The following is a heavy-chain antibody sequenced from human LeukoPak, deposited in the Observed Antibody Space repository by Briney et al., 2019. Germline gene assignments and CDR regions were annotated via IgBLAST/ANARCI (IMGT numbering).Heavy chain of an antibody. V-gene: IGHV4-39*07. CDR1: GGSISSSSYY. CDR2: IYYSGST. CDR3: EIVFIVPMAIDS. D-gene: IGHD5-12*01. J-gene: IGHJ4*02. Sequence: SETLSLTCTVSGGSISSSSYYWGWIRQPPGKGLEWIGSIYYSGSTYYNPSLKSRVTISVDTSKNQFSLKLSSVTAADTAVYYCEIVFIVPMAIDSWGQGTLVTVSS.